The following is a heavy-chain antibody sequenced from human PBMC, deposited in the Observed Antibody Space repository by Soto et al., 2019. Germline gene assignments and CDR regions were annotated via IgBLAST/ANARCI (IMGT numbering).Heavy chain of an antibody. J-gene: IGHJ5*02. Sequence: ETLSLTCTVSGGSISSSTYYWGWIRQPPGKGLEWIGTIYYSGSTYYNPSLKSRVTISVDTSKNQFSLKLSSVTAADTAVYYCASSGWFDPWGQGTLVTVSS. CDR1: GGSISSSTYY. CDR3: ASSGWFDP. V-gene: IGHV4-39*01. CDR2: IYYSGST.